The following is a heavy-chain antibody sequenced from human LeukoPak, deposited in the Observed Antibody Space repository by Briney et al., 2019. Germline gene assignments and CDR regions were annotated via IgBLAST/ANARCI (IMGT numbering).Heavy chain of an antibody. CDR3: ARDRGYDILTGYYKDIYYYYYMDV. V-gene: IGHV4-4*07. CDR1: GGSISSYY. J-gene: IGHJ6*03. Sequence: SEILSLTCTVSGGSISSYYWSWIRQPAGKGLEWIGRIYTSGSTNYNPSLKSRVTMSVDTSKNQFSLKLSSVTAADTAVYYCARDRGYDILTGYYKDIYYYYYMDVWGKGTTVTVSS. D-gene: IGHD3-9*01. CDR2: IYTSGST.